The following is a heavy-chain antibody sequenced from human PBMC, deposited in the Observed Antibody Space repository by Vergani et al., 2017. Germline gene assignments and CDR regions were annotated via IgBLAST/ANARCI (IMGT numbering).Heavy chain of an antibody. J-gene: IGHJ4*02. CDR3: AKDVFGEPYFDY. CDR2: ISGSGGST. D-gene: IGHD3-10*02. Sequence: EVQLLESGGGLVQPGGSLRLSCAASGFTFSSYAMSWVRQAPGKGLEWVSAISGSGGSTYYADSVKGRFTISRNNSKNTLYLQMNSLRAEDTAVYYCAKDVFGEPYFDYWGQGTLVTVSS. CDR1: GFTFSSYA. V-gene: IGHV3-23*01.